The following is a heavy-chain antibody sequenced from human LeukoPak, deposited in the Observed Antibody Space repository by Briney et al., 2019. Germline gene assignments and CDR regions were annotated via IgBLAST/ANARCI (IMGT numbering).Heavy chain of an antibody. CDR1: GGSISSGGYY. J-gene: IGHJ6*02. V-gene: IGHV4-31*03. D-gene: IGHD3-9*01. Sequence: PSETLSLTCTVSGGSISSGGYYWSWIRRHPGKGLEWIGYIYYSGSTYYNPSLKSRVTISVDTSKNQFSLKLSSVTAADTAVYYCARAGPSLRYFDWLPPHVGYGNYYYYGMDVWGQGTTVTVSS. CDR3: ARAGPSLRYFDWLPPHVGYGNYYYYGMDV. CDR2: IYYSGST.